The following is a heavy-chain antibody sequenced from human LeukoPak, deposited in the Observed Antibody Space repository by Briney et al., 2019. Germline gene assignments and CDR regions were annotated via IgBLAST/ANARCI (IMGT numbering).Heavy chain of an antibody. CDR3: ARAVRYFDWLFPDY. J-gene: IGHJ4*02. CDR2: IWYDGSNK. Sequence: GGSLRLSCAASGFTFSSYGMHWVRQAPGKGLEWVAVIWYDGSNKYYADSVKGRFTISRDNSKNTLYLQMNSLRAEDTAVYYCARAVRYFDWLFPDYWGQGTLVTVSS. D-gene: IGHD3-9*01. CDR1: GFTFSSYG. V-gene: IGHV3-33*01.